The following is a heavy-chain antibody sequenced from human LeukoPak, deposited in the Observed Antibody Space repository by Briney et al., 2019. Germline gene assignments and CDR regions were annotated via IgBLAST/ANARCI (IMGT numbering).Heavy chain of an antibody. CDR3: ATVTPGIGFDY. Sequence: PGGSVRLSCAASGFTFSSYAMHWVRQAPGKGLEWVAVISYDGSNKYYADSVKGRFTISRDNSKNTLYLQMNSLRAEDTAVYYCATVTPGIGFDYWGQGTLVTVSS. V-gene: IGHV3-30-3*01. CDR1: GFTFSSYA. J-gene: IGHJ4*02. CDR2: ISYDGSNK. D-gene: IGHD3-10*01.